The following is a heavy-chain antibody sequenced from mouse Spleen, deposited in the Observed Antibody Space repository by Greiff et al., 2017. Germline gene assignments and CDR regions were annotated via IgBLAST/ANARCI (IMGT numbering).Heavy chain of an antibody. CDR3: ARHGITTVVATSPYFDY. CDR2: IWSDGST. V-gene: IGHV2-6-1*01. Sequence: QVQLKESGPGLVAPSQSLSITCTVSGFSLTSYGVHWVRQPPGKGLEWLVVIWSDGSTTYNSALKSRLSISKDNSKSQVFLKMNSLQTDDTAMYYCARHGITTVVATSPYFDYWGQGTTLTVSS. D-gene: IGHD1-1*01. J-gene: IGHJ2*01. CDR1: GFSLTSYG.